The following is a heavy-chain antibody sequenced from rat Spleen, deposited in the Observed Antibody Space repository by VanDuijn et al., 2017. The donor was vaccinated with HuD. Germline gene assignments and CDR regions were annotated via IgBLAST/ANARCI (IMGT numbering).Heavy chain of an antibody. CDR3: ARSDYSSPYYFDY. D-gene: IGHD1-2*01. Sequence: QVQLKESGPGLVQPSQTLSLTCTVAGFSLTSYNVHWVRQSPGKDLEWMGVIWNTGGTQYNSALKSRLSLSKDTSKSQVFLKMNNLQTEDTAMYFCARSDYSSPYYFDYWGQGVMVSVSS. V-gene: IGHV2-41*01. CDR2: IWNTGGT. J-gene: IGHJ2*01. CDR1: GFSLTSYN.